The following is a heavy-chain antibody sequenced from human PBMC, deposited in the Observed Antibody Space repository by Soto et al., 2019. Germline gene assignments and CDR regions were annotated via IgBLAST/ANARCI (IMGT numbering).Heavy chain of an antibody. J-gene: IGHJ4*02. D-gene: IGHD4-17*01. Sequence: QVQLQESSPGLVKPSETLSLTCTVSGGSVSSGVYYWSWIRQPPGKGLEWIGYIYYSGSTRYNPSLKSRVTMAVDTSKNQFSLKLGSVTAADTAVYYCAGATVTTLFDYWGQGTLVTVSS. CDR3: AGATVTTLFDY. CDR1: GGSVSSGVYY. V-gene: IGHV4-61*08. CDR2: IYYSGST.